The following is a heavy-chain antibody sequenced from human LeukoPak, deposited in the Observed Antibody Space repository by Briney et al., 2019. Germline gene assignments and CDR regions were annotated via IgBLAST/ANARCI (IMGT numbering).Heavy chain of an antibody. CDR3: ARGDFYYYEIHY. CDR1: GFTFSSYC. Sequence: GGSLRLSCAASGFTFSSYCMTWVRQAPGKGLEWVSSISSSGDYIYYADSLKGRFTISRNNAENSLFLQMNSLRAEDTAVYYCARGDFYYYEIHYWGQGTLVTVSS. V-gene: IGHV3-21*01. J-gene: IGHJ4*02. CDR2: ISSSGDYI. D-gene: IGHD3-22*01.